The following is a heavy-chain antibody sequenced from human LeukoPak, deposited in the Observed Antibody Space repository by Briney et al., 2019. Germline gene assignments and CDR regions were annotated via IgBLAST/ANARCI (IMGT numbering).Heavy chain of an antibody. D-gene: IGHD1-26*01. CDR2: ISGYNAKT. V-gene: IGHV1-18*01. Sequence: ASVKVSCKASGYMFSSYYMTWVRQAPGQGLEWMGWISGYNAKTNHAQKFQGRVTMTTDTSTRTAYLELRSLSSDDTAVYYCTRTRDYFATTRYFDYWGQGTLVTVSS. J-gene: IGHJ4*02. CDR3: TRTRDYFATTRYFDY. CDR1: GYMFSSYY.